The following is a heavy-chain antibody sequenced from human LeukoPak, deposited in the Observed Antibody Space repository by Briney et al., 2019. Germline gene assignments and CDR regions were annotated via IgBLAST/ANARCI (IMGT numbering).Heavy chain of an antibody. CDR1: GFTFSSYA. D-gene: IGHD3-10*01. CDR2: ISGSGGST. J-gene: IGHJ6*03. Sequence: GGSLRLSCAASGFTFSSYAMSWVRQAPGKGLEWVSAISGSGGSTYYADSVKGRFTISRDNSKNTLYLQMNSLRAEDTAVYYCAKVGEDYYGSGSLYYYYMDVWGKGTTVTISS. CDR3: AKVGEDYYGSGSLYYYYMDV. V-gene: IGHV3-23*01.